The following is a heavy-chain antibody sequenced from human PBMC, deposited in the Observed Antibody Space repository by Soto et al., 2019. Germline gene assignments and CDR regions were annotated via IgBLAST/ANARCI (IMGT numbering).Heavy chain of an antibody. CDR2: INPNSGDT. J-gene: IGHJ6*02. V-gene: IGHV1-2*04. CDR1: GYTFTGYF. D-gene: IGHD3-3*01. CDR3: ARAPAYDFWSGYCRSYGLDV. Sequence: VQLVQSGAEVKSPGASVRVSCTTSGYTFTGYFIHWVRQAPGQGLEWMGWINPNSGDTSYSQKFQGWVTMARDTSISTAYMELSRLRSDDTAVYYCARAPAYDFWSGYCRSYGLDVWGQGTTVTV.